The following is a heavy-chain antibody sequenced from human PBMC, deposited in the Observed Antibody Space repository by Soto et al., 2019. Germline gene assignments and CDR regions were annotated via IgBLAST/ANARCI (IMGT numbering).Heavy chain of an antibody. Sequence: EVQLLESGGGLAQPGGSRRLSCAASGFTFSSYAMSWVRQAPGKGLEWVSAISGSGGSTYYADSVKGRFTISRDNSKNTLYLQMNSLRAEDTAVYYCAKKHDYSTPEYYYYGMDVWGQGTTVTVSS. CDR1: GFTFSSYA. CDR2: ISGSGGST. J-gene: IGHJ6*02. CDR3: AKKHDYSTPEYYYYGMDV. V-gene: IGHV3-23*01. D-gene: IGHD4-4*01.